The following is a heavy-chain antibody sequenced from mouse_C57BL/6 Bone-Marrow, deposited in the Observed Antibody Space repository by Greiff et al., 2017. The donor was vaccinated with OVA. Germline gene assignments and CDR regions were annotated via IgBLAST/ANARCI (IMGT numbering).Heavy chain of an antibody. CDR2: IYPGDGDT. V-gene: IGHV1-82*01. Sequence: VQLQQSGPELVKPGASVKISCKASGYAFSSSWMNWVKQRPGQGLEWIGRIYPGDGDTNYNGKFKGKATLTADKSSSTAYMQLSSLTSEDSAVYFCARHEDGDYASYFDYWGQGTTLTVSS. CDR3: ARHEDGDYASYFDY. J-gene: IGHJ2*01. CDR1: GYAFSSSW. D-gene: IGHD2-13*01.